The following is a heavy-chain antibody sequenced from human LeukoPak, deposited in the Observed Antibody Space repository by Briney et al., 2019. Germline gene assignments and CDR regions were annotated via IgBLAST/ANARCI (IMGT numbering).Heavy chain of an antibody. Sequence: GGSLRLSCAASGFTLSIYYMNWVRQAPGKGLEGVSIIYSGGTTYYADSVEGRFTISRDISKNTLSLQMNSLRAEDTAVYFCARLGDHFHWNLDLWGRGTLVAVPS. CDR1: GFTLSIYY. J-gene: IGHJ2*01. V-gene: IGHV3-53*01. CDR2: IYSGGTT. D-gene: IGHD3-3*02. CDR3: ARLGDHFHWNLDL.